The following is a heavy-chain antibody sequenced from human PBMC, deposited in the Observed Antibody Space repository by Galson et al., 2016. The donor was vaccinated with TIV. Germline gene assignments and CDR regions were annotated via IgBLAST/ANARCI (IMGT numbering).Heavy chain of an antibody. V-gene: IGHV1-2*04. CDR2: INPNSGGT. J-gene: IGHJ3*02. CDR1: RYTFTEYY. Sequence: SVKVSCKASRYTFTEYYIHWVRQAPGQGLEWMGWINPNSGGTMYAQKSQGWVTMTRDTSITTAYMELSRLKSDDTAVYYCAKIGQEHDAFDIWGQGTMVTVFS. D-gene: IGHD1/OR15-1a*01. CDR3: AKIGQEHDAFDI.